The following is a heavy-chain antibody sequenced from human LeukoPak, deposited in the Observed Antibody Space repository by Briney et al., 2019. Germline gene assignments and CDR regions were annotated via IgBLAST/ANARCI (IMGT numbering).Heavy chain of an antibody. CDR3: ARGPSAITMIVASMTGFDY. CDR2: INHSGST. V-gene: IGHV4-34*01. CDR1: GGSFSGYY. J-gene: IGHJ4*02. Sequence: SETLSLTCAVYGGSFSGYYWSWIRQPPGKGLEWVGEINHSGSTNYNPSLKSRVTISVDTSKNQFSLKLSSVTAADTAVYYRARGPSAITMIVASMTGFDYWGQGTLVTVSS. D-gene: IGHD3-22*01.